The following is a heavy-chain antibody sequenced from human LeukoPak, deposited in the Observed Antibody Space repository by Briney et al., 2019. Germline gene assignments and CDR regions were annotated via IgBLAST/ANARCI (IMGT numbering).Heavy chain of an antibody. CDR1: GGSISSYY. Sequence: PSETLSLTCTVSGGSISSYYWSCIRQPPGHGLEWIGYIYYSGSTYYNPSLKSRVTISVDTSKNQFSLKLSSVTAADTAVYYCARETPPYYYDSSGYSSWGQGTLVTVSS. CDR2: IYYSGST. J-gene: IGHJ5*02. D-gene: IGHD3-22*01. CDR3: ARETPPYYYDSSGYSS. V-gene: IGHV4-30-4*01.